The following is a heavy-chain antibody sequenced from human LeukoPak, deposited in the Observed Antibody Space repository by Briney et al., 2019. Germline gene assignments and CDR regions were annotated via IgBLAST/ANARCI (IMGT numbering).Heavy chain of an antibody. D-gene: IGHD6-13*01. J-gene: IGHJ4*02. CDR2: IYYSGST. V-gene: IGHV4-59*01. CDR1: GGSISSYY. Sequence: SETLSLTCTVSGGSISSYYWSWIRQPPGKGLEWIGYIYYSGSTNYNPPLKSRVTISVDTSKNQFSLKLSSVTAADTAVYYCARDSSWGLFDYWGQGTLVTVSS. CDR3: ARDSSWGLFDY.